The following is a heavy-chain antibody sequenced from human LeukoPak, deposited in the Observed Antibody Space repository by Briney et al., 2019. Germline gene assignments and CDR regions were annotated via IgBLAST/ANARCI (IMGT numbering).Heavy chain of an antibody. CDR1: KFTCSSDW. J-gene: IGHJ4*02. Sequence: GGSLRLSCAASKFTCSSDWMHWVRQAPGKGLVWVSRINTDGSSTSYADSVKGRFTISRDNAKNTLYLQMNSLRAEDTAVYYCARPPDDFWRPSWYFDYWGQGTLVTASS. CDR2: INTDGSST. D-gene: IGHD3-3*01. CDR3: ARPPDDFWRPSWYFDY. V-gene: IGHV3-74*01.